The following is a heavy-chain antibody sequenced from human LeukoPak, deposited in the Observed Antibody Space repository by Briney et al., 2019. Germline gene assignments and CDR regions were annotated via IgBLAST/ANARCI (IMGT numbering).Heavy chain of an antibody. CDR2: IYTTGAT. CDR1: SGSINSYY. Sequence: TSETLSLTCTVSSGSINSYYWGWVRQPPGKGLEWIGRIYTTGATQYNPSLKSRVTMSIDTSTNQFSLNLRSMTAADTAVYYCGRQGYTASYYFLDFWGQGTLVTVSS. D-gene: IGHD1-26*01. CDR3: GRQGYTASYYFLDF. J-gene: IGHJ4*02. V-gene: IGHV4-4*07.